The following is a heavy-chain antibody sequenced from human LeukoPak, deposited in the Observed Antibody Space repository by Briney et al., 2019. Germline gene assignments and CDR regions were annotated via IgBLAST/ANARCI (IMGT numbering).Heavy chain of an antibody. V-gene: IGHV4-59*01. Sequence: SETLSLTCTVSGGSFRSYYWSWIRQAPGKGLEWIGFISYSGYTSYSPSFKSRVAISVDTSKSQFSLRLTSMTAADTATYYYARGRNDNGGMFFDSWAQGTLVTVSS. J-gene: IGHJ4*02. CDR3: ARGRNDNGGMFFDS. CDR2: ISYSGYT. CDR1: GGSFRSYY. D-gene: IGHD4-23*01.